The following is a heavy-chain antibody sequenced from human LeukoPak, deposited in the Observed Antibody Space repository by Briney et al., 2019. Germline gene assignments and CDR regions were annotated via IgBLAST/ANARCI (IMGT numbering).Heavy chain of an antibody. J-gene: IGHJ6*03. Sequence: SETLSLTYAVYGGSFSGYYWSWIRQPPGKGLEWIGEINHSGSTNYNPSLKSRVTISVDTSKNQFSLKLSSVTAADTAVYYCARGPESYYYMDVWGKGTTVTVSS. CDR1: GGSFSGYY. V-gene: IGHV4-34*01. CDR3: ARGPESYYYMDV. CDR2: INHSGST.